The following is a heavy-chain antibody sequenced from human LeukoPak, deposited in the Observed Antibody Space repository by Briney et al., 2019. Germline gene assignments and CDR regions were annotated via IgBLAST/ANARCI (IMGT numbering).Heavy chain of an antibody. Sequence: GRSLRLSCAASGFTFSAHWMSWVRQAPGKGLEWVANINQAGSEKHYVDSVKGRFTISRDTAKSSLYLQMNSLRAEDTAVYYCARDGTAAGLYFDYWGQGTLVTVSS. J-gene: IGHJ4*02. CDR1: GFTFSAHW. D-gene: IGHD6-13*01. CDR3: ARDGTAAGLYFDY. V-gene: IGHV3-7*01. CDR2: INQAGSEK.